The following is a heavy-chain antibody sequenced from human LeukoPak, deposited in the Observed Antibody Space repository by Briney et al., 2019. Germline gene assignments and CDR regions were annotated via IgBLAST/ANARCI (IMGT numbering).Heavy chain of an antibody. Sequence: GGSLRLSCAASGFTFSSYWMHWVRQAPGKGLVWVSRINGDGSSTSYADSVKGRFTISRDNAKNTLYLQMNSLRAEDTAVYYCARVRSWNNDYWGQGTLVTVSS. CDR3: ARVRSWNNDY. D-gene: IGHD1/OR15-1a*01. CDR2: INGDGSST. J-gene: IGHJ4*02. CDR1: GFTFSSYW. V-gene: IGHV3-74*01.